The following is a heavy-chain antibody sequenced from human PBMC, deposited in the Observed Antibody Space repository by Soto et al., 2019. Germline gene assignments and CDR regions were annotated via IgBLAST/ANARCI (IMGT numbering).Heavy chain of an antibody. CDR2: ISGSGDTI. J-gene: IGHJ4*02. CDR1: GFIFSDYY. CDR3: ARLGQFDF. V-gene: IGHV3-11*01. Sequence: PGGSLRLSCEASGFIFSDYYMAWIRQAPGKGLECVSYISGSGDTIYYADSVKGRFTISRDSAKDSLYLQMNTLRDEDTAIYYCARLGQFDFWGQGTVVTVSS.